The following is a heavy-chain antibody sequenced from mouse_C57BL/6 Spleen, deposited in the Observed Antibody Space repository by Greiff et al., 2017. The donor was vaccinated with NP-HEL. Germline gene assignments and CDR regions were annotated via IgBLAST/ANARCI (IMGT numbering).Heavy chain of an antibody. V-gene: IGHV1-64*01. D-gene: IGHD1-1*01. CDR3: ASRGTVVAHFDY. Sequence: VQLQQSGAELVKPGASVKLSCKASGYTFTSYWMHWVKQRPGQGLEWIGMIHPNSGSTNYNEKFKSKATLTVDKSSSTAYMQLSSLTSEDSAVYYCASRGTVVAHFDYWGQGTTLTVSS. CDR1: GYTFTSYW. CDR2: IHPNSGST. J-gene: IGHJ2*01.